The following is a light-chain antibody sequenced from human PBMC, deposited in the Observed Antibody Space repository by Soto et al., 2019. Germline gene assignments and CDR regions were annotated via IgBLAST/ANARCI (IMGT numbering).Light chain of an antibody. V-gene: IGLV1-40*01. CDR3: QSYENSLSGYV. CDR1: GCDIGAGYD. J-gene: IGLJ1*01. CDR2: ANS. Sequence: QSVLTQPPSVSGAPGQSVTSSCTGSGCDIGAGYDVHWYQQLPGTAPKLLIYANSNRPSGVPDRFSGSKSGNSASLAITGLQAEDEADYYCQSYENSLSGYVFGPGTKVTVL.